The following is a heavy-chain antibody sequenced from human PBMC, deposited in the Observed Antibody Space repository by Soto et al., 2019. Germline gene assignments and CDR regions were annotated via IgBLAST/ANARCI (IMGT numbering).Heavy chain of an antibody. J-gene: IGHJ6*02. Sequence: QVQLQESGPGLVKSSETLSLICFVSGEALGSGQSYWNWIRQAPGKGLEWIGQTFVTGATKYSASLTSRVTLSVDTSKSHISLTLASVTAADSATYVCAIGRSDIAGSSFGRMMNAWGQGTTFTFSS. CDR1: GEALGSGQSY. CDR3: AIGRSDIAGSSFGRMMNA. CDR2: TFVTGAT. V-gene: IGHV4-61*01. D-gene: IGHD3-3*02.